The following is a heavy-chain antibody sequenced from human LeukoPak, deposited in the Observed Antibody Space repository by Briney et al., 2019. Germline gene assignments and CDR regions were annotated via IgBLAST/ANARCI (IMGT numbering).Heavy chain of an antibody. V-gene: IGHV5-51*01. D-gene: IGHD2-2*01. CDR1: GYSFTSYW. J-gene: IGHJ4*02. CDR3: ATLGYCSSTSCYDFDY. Sequence: GESLKICCKGAGYSFTSYWIGWGRQVPGKGLEWMGIIYPGNSDTRYSPSFQGQVTISADKSISNAYLQWSSLKASDTAMYYCATLGYCSSTSCYDFDYWGQGTLVTVSS. CDR2: IYPGNSDT.